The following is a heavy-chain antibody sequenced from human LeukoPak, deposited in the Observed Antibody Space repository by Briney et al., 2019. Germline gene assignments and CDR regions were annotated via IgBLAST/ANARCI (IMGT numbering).Heavy chain of an antibody. V-gene: IGHV3-21*01. CDR2: ISSSSSYI. CDR1: GFTFSSYS. J-gene: IGHJ4*02. D-gene: IGHD2-2*01. CDR3: AREGVVPAAMSPFDY. Sequence: GGSLRLSCAASGFTFSSYSMNWVRQAPGKGLKWVSSISSSSSYIYYADSVKGRFTISRDNAKNSLYLQMNSLRAEDTAVYYCAREGVVPAAMSPFDYWGQGTLVTVSS.